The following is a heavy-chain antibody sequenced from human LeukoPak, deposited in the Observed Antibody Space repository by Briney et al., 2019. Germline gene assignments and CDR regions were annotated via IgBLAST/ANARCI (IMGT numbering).Heavy chain of an antibody. CDR3: ARDYLRGAIRGYFDY. Sequence: PGGSLRLSCAASGFTFSDYYMNWIRQAPGKGLEWVSYISSSSSYTNYADSVKGRFTISRDNAKNSLYLQMNSLRAEDTAVYYCARDYLRGAIRGYFDYWGQGTLVTVSS. J-gene: IGHJ4*02. CDR1: GFTFSDYY. D-gene: IGHD3-10*01. CDR2: ISSSSSYT. V-gene: IGHV3-11*06.